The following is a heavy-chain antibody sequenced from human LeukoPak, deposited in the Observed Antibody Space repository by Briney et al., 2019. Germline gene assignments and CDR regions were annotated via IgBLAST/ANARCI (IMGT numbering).Heavy chain of an antibody. CDR3: ARVPPYDFWSGYYYYYYMDV. D-gene: IGHD3-3*01. Sequence: GGSLRLSCAASGFTFSSYAMSWVRQAPGKGLEWVSYISSSGSTIYYADSVKGRFTISRDNAKNSLYLQMNSLRAEDTAVYYCARVPPYDFWSGYYYYYYMDVWGKGTTVTVSS. J-gene: IGHJ6*03. V-gene: IGHV3-48*04. CDR1: GFTFSSYA. CDR2: ISSSGSTI.